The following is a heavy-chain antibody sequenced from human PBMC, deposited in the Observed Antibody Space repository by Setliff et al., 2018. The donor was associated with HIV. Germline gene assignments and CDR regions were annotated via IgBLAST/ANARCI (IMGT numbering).Heavy chain of an antibody. D-gene: IGHD2-15*01. CDR1: GDTFNSEV. CDR2: ILPMSGTT. Sequence: SVKVSCKASGDTFNSEVITWVRQAPGQGLEWMGGILPMSGTTKYAEKFQGRLTITSDKSTNSVYMEMTSLRSEYTAVYYCAKADPRTTLGFCSGGNCYTGQFFYAMDVWGQGTTVTVSS. CDR3: AKADPRTTLGFCSGGNCYTGQFFYAMDV. V-gene: IGHV1-69*06. J-gene: IGHJ6*02.